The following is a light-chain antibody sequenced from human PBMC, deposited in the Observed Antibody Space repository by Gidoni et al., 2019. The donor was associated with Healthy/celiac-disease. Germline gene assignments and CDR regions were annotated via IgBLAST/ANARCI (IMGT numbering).Light chain of an antibody. CDR1: QSVSSSY. Sequence: EIVLTQSPGTLSLSPGERATLPCRASQSVSSSYLAWYQQTPGQAPRLLIYGASSRATGIPDRFSGSGSGTDFTLTISRLEPEDFAVYYCQQYGSSPQTFGPGTKVDIK. CDR3: QQYGSSPQT. CDR2: GAS. J-gene: IGKJ3*01. V-gene: IGKV3-20*01.